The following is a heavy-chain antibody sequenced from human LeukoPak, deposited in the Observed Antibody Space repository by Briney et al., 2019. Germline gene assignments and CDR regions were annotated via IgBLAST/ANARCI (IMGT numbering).Heavy chain of an antibody. D-gene: IGHD6-19*01. V-gene: IGHV4-39*07. J-gene: IGHJ3*02. CDR1: GGSISSSSYY. Sequence: NSSETLSLTCTVSGGSISSSSYYWGWIRQPPGKGLEWIGSIYYSGSTYYNPSLKSRVTISVDTSKNQFSLKLSSVTAADTAVYYCVREGWQWLVHAFDIWGQGTMVTGSS. CDR2: IYYSGST. CDR3: VREGWQWLVHAFDI.